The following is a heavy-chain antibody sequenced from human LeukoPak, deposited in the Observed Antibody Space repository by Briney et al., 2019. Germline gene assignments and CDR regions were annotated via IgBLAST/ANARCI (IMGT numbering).Heavy chain of an antibody. V-gene: IGHV1-18*01. CDR3: ARDRTMYYYGSGSYYMPFDY. CDR1: GYTFTSYG. Sequence: ASVKVSCKAFGYTFTSYGISWVRQAPGQGLEWMGWISAYNGNTNYAQKLQGRVTMTTDTSTSTAYMELRSLRSDDTAVYYCARDRTMYYYGSGSYYMPFDYWGQGTLVTVSS. CDR2: ISAYNGNT. J-gene: IGHJ4*02. D-gene: IGHD3-10*01.